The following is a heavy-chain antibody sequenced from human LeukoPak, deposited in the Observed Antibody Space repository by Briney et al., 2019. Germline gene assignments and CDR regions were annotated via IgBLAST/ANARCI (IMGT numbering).Heavy chain of an antibody. Sequence: GGSLRLSCAASGFTFSSYAMSWVRQAPGKGLEWVSAIRGSGGNTYYADSVKGRFTISRDNSKNTLYLQMNSLRAEDTAVYYCAKDGYPNSAGTTYFDYWGQGTLVTVSS. J-gene: IGHJ4*02. V-gene: IGHV3-23*01. CDR1: GFTFSSYA. CDR2: IRGSGGNT. D-gene: IGHD1-7*01. CDR3: AKDGYPNSAGTTYFDY.